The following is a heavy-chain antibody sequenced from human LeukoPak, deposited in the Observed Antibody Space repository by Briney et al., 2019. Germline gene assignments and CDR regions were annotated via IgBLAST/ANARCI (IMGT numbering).Heavy chain of an antibody. CDR2: INHSGST. CDR1: GGSFSGYY. V-gene: IGHV4-34*01. D-gene: IGHD6-19*01. J-gene: IGHJ4*02. Sequence: SETLSLTCAVYGGSFSGYYWSWIRQPPGKGLEWIGEINHSGSTNYNPSLKSRVTISVDTSKNQFSLKLSSVTAADTAVYYCATGPLLSGWYGRQFDYWGQGTLVTVSS. CDR3: ATGPLLSGWYGRQFDY.